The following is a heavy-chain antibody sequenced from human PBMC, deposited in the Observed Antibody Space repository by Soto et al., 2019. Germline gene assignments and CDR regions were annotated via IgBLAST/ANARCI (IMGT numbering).Heavy chain of an antibody. CDR3: ARDLWAINYFDY. D-gene: IGHD3-10*01. V-gene: IGHV1-46*01. J-gene: IGHJ4*02. CDR2: INPSGGST. CDR1: GYTITSYY. Sequence: ASVKVSCKASGYTITSYYMHWVRQAPGQGLEWMGIINPSGGSTSYAQKFQGRVTMTRDTSTSTVYMELSSLRSEDTAVYYCARDLWAINYFDYWGQGTLVTVSS.